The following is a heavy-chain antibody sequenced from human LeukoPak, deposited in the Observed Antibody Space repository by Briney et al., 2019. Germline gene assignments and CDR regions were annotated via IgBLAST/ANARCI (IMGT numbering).Heavy chain of an antibody. CDR2: INHSGST. CDR3: ARALYWSSWTLVFDY. Sequence: SETLSLTCAVYGGSFSGYYRSWIRQPPGKGLEWIGEINHSGSTNYNPSLKSRVTISVDTSKNQFSLKLNSVTAADTAVYYCARALYWSSWTLVFDYWGQGTLVTVSS. J-gene: IGHJ4*02. D-gene: IGHD6-13*01. CDR1: GGSFSGYY. V-gene: IGHV4-34*01.